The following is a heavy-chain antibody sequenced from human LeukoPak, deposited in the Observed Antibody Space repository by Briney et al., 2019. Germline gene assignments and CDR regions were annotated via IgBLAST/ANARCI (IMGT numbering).Heavy chain of an antibody. CDR2: IYYSGST. Sequence: SETLSLTCTVSGVSISSSYYYWGWIRQPPGKGLEWIGSIYYSGSTYYNPSLKSRVTISVDTSKNQFSLHLNSVTPEDTAVYYCARRLTQYDCFDPWGQGILVTVSS. J-gene: IGHJ5*02. D-gene: IGHD2-2*01. CDR3: ARRLTQYDCFDP. CDR1: GVSISSSYYY. V-gene: IGHV4-39*01.